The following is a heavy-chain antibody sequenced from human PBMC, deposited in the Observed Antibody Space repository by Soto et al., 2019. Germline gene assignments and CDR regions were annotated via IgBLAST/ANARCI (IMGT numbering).Heavy chain of an antibody. Sequence: GGSLRLSCAASGFTFDDYTMHWVRQAPGKGLEWVSLISWDGGSTYYADSVKGRFTISRDNSKNSLYLQMNSLRTEDNALYYCAKDMRVGIVATMNYYYYYGMDVWGQGTTVTVSS. V-gene: IGHV3-43*01. D-gene: IGHD5-12*01. J-gene: IGHJ6*02. CDR2: ISWDGGST. CDR1: GFTFDDYT. CDR3: AKDMRVGIVATMNYYYYYGMDV.